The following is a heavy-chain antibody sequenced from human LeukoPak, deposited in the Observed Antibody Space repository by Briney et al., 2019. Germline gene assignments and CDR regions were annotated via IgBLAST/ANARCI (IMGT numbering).Heavy chain of an antibody. CDR1: GGSISSSSYY. Sequence: SETLSLTCTVSGGSISSSSYYWGWIRQPPGKGLEWIGSIYYSGSTYYNPSLKSRATISVDTSKNQFSLKLSSVTAADTAVYYCARLDYYDSSGYYAIPFFDYWGQGTLVTVSS. J-gene: IGHJ4*02. D-gene: IGHD3-22*01. CDR2: IYYSGST. V-gene: IGHV4-39*01. CDR3: ARLDYYDSSGYYAIPFFDY.